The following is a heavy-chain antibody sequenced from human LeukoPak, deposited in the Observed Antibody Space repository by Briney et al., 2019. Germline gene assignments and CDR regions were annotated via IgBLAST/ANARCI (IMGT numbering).Heavy chain of an antibody. V-gene: IGHV1-69*13. CDR2: IIPIFGTA. J-gene: IGHJ4*02. D-gene: IGHD6-13*01. CDR1: GGTFSSYA. Sequence: SVKVSCKASGGTFSSYAISWVRQAPGQGLEWMRGIIPIFGTANYAQKFQGRVTITADESTSTAYMELSSLRSEDTAVYYCARDRDLAAAGTGYFDYWGQGTLVTVSS. CDR3: ARDRDLAAAGTGYFDY.